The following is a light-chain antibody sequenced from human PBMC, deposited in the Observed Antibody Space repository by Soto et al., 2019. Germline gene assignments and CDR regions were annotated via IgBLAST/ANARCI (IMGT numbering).Light chain of an antibody. Sequence: EIVLTQSPGTLSLSPGERATLSCRASQSVSSSDLAWYQQKPGQAPRLLSYGASSRATGIPDRFSGSGSGTDFTLTISRLEPEDFAVYYCQHYGSSPGTFGQGTKVEIK. J-gene: IGKJ1*01. CDR2: GAS. V-gene: IGKV3-20*01. CDR3: QHYGSSPGT. CDR1: QSVSSSD.